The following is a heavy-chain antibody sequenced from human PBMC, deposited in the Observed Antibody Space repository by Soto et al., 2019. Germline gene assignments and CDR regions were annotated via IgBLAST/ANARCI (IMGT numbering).Heavy chain of an antibody. CDR3: ARAYGGYADY. D-gene: IGHD5-12*01. Sequence: SETLSLTCTVSGGSISSYYWSWIRQPPGKGLEWIGYIYYSGSTNYNPSLKSRVTISVDTSKNQFSLKLTSVTAADTAVYYCARAYGGYADYWGQGALVTVSS. CDR1: GGSISSYY. V-gene: IGHV4-59*01. J-gene: IGHJ4*02. CDR2: IYYSGST.